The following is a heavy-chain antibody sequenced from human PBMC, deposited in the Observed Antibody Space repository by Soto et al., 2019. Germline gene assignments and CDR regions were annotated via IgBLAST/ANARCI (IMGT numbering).Heavy chain of an antibody. CDR1: GFTFSSYG. CDR3: AKGTQFFYYYAMDV. CDR2: LSGSGDTT. J-gene: IGHJ6*02. V-gene: IGHV3-23*01. Sequence: ELQLLESGGGLAQPGGSLRLSCAASGFTFSSYGMNWVRQAPGKGLEWVPALSGSGDTTYYADSVRGRFSISRDNSKNTLYLQMSSLRGEDTAVYYCAKGTQFFYYYAMDVWGQGTTVTVSS.